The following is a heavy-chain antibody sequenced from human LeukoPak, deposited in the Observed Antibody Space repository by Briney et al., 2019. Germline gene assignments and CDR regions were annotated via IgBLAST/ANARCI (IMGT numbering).Heavy chain of an antibody. D-gene: IGHD3-22*01. CDR3: ARGGRPWYYDSSGYYQREFDY. Sequence: GGSLRLSCAASGFTFSSYGMHWVRQAPGKGLEWVAVIWCDGSNKYYADSVKGRFTISRDNSKNTLYLQMNSLRAEDTAVYYCARGGRPWYYDSSGYYQREFDYWGQGTLVTVSS. CDR1: GFTFSSYG. CDR2: IWCDGSNK. V-gene: IGHV3-33*01. J-gene: IGHJ4*02.